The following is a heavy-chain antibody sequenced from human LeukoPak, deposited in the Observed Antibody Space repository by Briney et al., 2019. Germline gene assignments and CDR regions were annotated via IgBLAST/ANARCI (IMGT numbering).Heavy chain of an antibody. CDR3: ARIGTDAFDI. V-gene: IGHV3-13*01. J-gene: IGHJ3*02. D-gene: IGHD1-1*01. Sequence: SLKGRFTISRENAKNSLYLQMNSLRAGDTAVYYCARIGTDAFDIWGQGTMVTASS.